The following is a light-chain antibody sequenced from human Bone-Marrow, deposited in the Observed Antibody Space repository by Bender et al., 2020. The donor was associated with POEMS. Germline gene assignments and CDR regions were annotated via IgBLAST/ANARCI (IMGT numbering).Light chain of an antibody. CDR3: CSYAGSSIWV. Sequence: QSALTQPASVSGSPGQSITISCTGTSDDVANYHLVSWYQHHPGKAPKVLIYEVSKRPSGVSNRFSGSKSDNTASLTISGLQAEDEADFYCCSYAGSSIWVFGGGTKLTVL. V-gene: IGLV2-23*02. J-gene: IGLJ3*02. CDR1: SDDVANYHL. CDR2: EVS.